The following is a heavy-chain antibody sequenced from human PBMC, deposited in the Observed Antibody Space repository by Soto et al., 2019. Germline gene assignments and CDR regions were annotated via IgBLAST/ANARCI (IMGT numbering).Heavy chain of an antibody. J-gene: IGHJ4*02. CDR1: GGSISTVGHY. Sequence: TLSLTCSVSGGSISTVGHYWTWIRQPPGKGLEWIGSIYHTGSTYYSKSLRSRLTMSVDTSKSQFSLRLSSVTAADTAVYYCARATGTLRSRNCDYWGQGSLVTVSS. D-gene: IGHD1-1*01. CDR3: ARATGTLRSRNCDY. V-gene: IGHV4-31*03. CDR2: IYHTGST.